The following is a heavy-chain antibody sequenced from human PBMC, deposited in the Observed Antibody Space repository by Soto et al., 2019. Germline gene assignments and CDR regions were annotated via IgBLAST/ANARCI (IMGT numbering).Heavy chain of an antibody. J-gene: IGHJ6*02. V-gene: IGHV3-23*01. CDR3: AKGSYITKNGMDV. CDR2: ISGSGGST. CDR1: GFTFSSYA. D-gene: IGHD3-3*01. Sequence: GGSLRLSXAASGFTFSSYAMSWVRQAPGKGLEWVSAISGSGGSTYYADSVKGRFTISRDNSKNTLYLQMNSLRAEDTAVYYCAKGSYITKNGMDVWGQGTTVTVSS.